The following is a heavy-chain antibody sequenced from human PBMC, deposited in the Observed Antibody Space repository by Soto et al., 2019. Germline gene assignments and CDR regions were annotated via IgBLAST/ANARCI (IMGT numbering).Heavy chain of an antibody. CDR1: GFTFSSYA. V-gene: IGHV3-30-3*01. J-gene: IGHJ6*02. D-gene: IGHD3-10*01. CDR2: ISYDGSNK. Sequence: QVQLVESGGGVVQPGRSLRLSCAASGFTFSSYAMHWVRQAPGKGLEWVAVISYDGSNKYYADSVKGRFTISRDNSKNTLYLQLTSLRTVDTAVYFCASEEGAGPGSYPIPYGMDVWGQGTTVTVSS. CDR3: ASEEGAGPGSYPIPYGMDV.